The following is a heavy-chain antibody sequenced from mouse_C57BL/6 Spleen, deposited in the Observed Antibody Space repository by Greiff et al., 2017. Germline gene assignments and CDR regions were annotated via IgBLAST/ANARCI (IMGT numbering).Heavy chain of an antibody. Sequence: EVQLQQSGPELVKPGASVKISCKASGYTFTDYYMNWVKQSHGKGLEWIGDINPNNGGTSYNQKFKGKATLTVDKSSSTAYMELRSLTSEDSAVYYCALWLRRAWFAYWGQGTLVTVSA. J-gene: IGHJ3*01. CDR3: ALWLRRAWFAY. CDR2: INPNNGGT. V-gene: IGHV1-26*01. D-gene: IGHD2-2*01. CDR1: GYTFTDYY.